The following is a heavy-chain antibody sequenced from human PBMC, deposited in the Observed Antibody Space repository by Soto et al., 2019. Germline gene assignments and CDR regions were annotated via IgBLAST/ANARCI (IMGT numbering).Heavy chain of an antibody. CDR3: ARGGRFLEWLSPFDYYYYGMDV. D-gene: IGHD3-3*01. V-gene: IGHV4-61*01. CDR1: GGSFSSGSYY. CDR2: IYYSGST. J-gene: IGHJ6*02. Sequence: SETLSVTCTVPGGSFSSGSYYWSWIPQPPGKGLKWIGYIYYSGSTNYTPSRKSRVTISVDTSKNQFSLKLSSVTAADTAVYYCARGGRFLEWLSPFDYYYYGMDVWGQGTTVTVSS.